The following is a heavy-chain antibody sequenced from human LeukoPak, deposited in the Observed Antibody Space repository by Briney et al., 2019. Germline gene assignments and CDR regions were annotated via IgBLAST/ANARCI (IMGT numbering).Heavy chain of an antibody. CDR2: IIPIFGTA. V-gene: IGHV1-69*01. CDR3: ARGPYDYVWGNYRYTGDAFDI. D-gene: IGHD3-16*02. CDR1: GGTFSSYA. Sequence: SVKVSCKASGGTFSSYAISWVRQAPGQGLEWMGGIIPIFGTANYAQKFQGRVTITADESTSTAYMELSSLRSDDTAVYYCARGPYDYVWGNYRYTGDAFDIWGHGTVVTVSS. J-gene: IGHJ3*02.